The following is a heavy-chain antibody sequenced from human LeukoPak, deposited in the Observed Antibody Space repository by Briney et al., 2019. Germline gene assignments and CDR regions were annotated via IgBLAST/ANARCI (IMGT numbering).Heavy chain of an antibody. CDR3: ARVLRDGYCSGGSCYWYYYGMDV. J-gene: IGHJ6*02. D-gene: IGHD2-15*01. Sequence: GGSLRLSCAASGFTFSSYGMHWDRQAPGKGLEWVAVIWYDGSNKYYADSVKGRFTISRDNSKNTLYLQMNSLRAEDTAVYYCARVLRDGYCSGGSCYWYYYGMDVWGQGTTVTVSS. CDR1: GFTFSSYG. V-gene: IGHV3-33*08. CDR2: IWYDGSNK.